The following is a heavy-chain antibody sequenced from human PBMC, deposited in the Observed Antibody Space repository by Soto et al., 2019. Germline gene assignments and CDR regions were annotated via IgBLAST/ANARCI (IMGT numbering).Heavy chain of an antibody. V-gene: IGHV3-15*01. J-gene: IGHJ4*02. CDR1: GFTFSNAW. Sequence: HLVESGGGLIKPGGSLRLSCAASGFTFSNAWMSRVRQAPGKVLEWVGRIKGEADGGTTDYAAPVKGRITISRDHSKDTLYLQMNSLKTEDTALYYCTTGLSNGYYNFDYWGQGTPVTVSS. CDR2: IKGEADGGTT. CDR3: TTGLSNGYYNFDY. D-gene: IGHD3-22*01.